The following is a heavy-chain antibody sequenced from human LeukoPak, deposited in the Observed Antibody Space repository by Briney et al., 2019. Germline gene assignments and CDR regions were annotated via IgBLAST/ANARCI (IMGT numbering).Heavy chain of an antibody. CDR3: ARGTRYTYYDFWSGYYTDY. V-gene: IGHV4-31*03. D-gene: IGHD3-3*01. J-gene: IGHJ4*02. CDR2: IYYSGST. Sequence: SETLSLTCTVSGGSISSGGYYWSWIRQHPGKGLEWIEYIYYSGSTYYNPSLKSRVTISVDTSKNQFSLKLSSVTAADTAVYYCARGTRYTYYDFWSGYYTDYWGQGTLVTVSS. CDR1: GGSISSGGYY.